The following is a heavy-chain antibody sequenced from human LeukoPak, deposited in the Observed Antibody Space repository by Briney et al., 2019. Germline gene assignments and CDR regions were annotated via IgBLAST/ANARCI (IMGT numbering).Heavy chain of an antibody. CDR3: AREVIAGAFWGRAFDI. J-gene: IGHJ3*02. Sequence: GESLKISCKGSGYSFTSYWIGWVRQMPGKGLEWMGIIYPGDSDTRYSPSFQGQVTISVDKSISTAYLQWSSLKASDTAMYYCAREVIAGAFWGRAFDIWGQGTMVTVSS. V-gene: IGHV5-51*01. CDR1: GYSFTSYW. D-gene: IGHD1-26*01. CDR2: IYPGDSDT.